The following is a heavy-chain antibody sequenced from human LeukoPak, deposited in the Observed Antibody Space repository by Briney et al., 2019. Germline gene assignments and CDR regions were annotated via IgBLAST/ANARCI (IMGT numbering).Heavy chain of an antibody. CDR2: IYYSGST. Sequence: SETLSLTCTVSGGSISSSSYYWGWIRQPPGKGLEWIGSIYYSGSTYYNPSLKSRVTISVDTSKNQFSLKLSSVTAADTAVYYCARDGGSIAAAGTVGWFDPWGQGTLVTVSS. D-gene: IGHD6-13*01. J-gene: IGHJ5*02. V-gene: IGHV4-39*07. CDR1: GGSISSSSYY. CDR3: ARDGGSIAAAGTVGWFDP.